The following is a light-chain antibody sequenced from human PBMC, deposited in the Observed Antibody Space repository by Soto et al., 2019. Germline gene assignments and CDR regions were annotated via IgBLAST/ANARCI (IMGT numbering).Light chain of an antibody. CDR2: EVS. CDR1: SSDIGGYNY. V-gene: IGLV2-8*01. Sequence: QCALTQPPSASGSPGQSVTISCTGTSSDIGGYNYVSWYQQHPGKAPKLMIYEVSKRPSGVPDRFSGSKSGNTASLTVSGLQAEDEADYYCSSYAGSNIFVFGTGTEVTVL. CDR3: SSYAGSNIFV. J-gene: IGLJ1*01.